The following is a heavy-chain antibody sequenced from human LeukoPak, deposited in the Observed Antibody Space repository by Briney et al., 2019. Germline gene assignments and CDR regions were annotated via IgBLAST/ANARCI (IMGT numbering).Heavy chain of an antibody. J-gene: IGHJ5*02. V-gene: IGHV1-8*01. D-gene: IGHD3-3*01. CDR3: VRSGTVWRRSRPNWFDP. Sequence: GASVKVPCKASGYTFTSYDINWVRQATGQGLEWMGWMNPNSGNTGYAQKFQGRVTMTRNTSISTAYMELSSLRSEDTAVYYCVRSGTVWRRSRPNWFDPWGQGTLVTVSS. CDR2: MNPNSGNT. CDR1: GYTFTSYD.